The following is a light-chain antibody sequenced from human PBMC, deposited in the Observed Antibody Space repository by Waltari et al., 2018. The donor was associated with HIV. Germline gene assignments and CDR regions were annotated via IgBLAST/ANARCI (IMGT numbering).Light chain of an antibody. CDR3: QVWDSSSDHRVI. CDR2: DDS. V-gene: IGLV3-21*02. CDR1: NIGRKN. Sequence: SYVLTQPPALSVAPGQTARITCGGQNIGRKNVHWFQQKPGLAPVLVVYDDSDRPSGIPERCSGSNSGDTATLTISRVEAGDEADYYCQVWDSSSDHRVIFGGGTKVTVI. J-gene: IGLJ2*01.